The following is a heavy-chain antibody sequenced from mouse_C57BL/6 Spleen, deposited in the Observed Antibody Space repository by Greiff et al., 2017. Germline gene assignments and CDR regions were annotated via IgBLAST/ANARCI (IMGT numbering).Heavy chain of an antibody. Sequence: EVQLQQSGPELVKPGASVKIPCKASGYTFTDYNMDWVKQSHGKSLEWIGDINPNNGGTIYNQKFKGKATLTVDKSSSTAYVELRSLTSEDTAVYYCAREYGSSYRYFDVWGTGTTVTVSS. V-gene: IGHV1-18*01. D-gene: IGHD1-1*01. J-gene: IGHJ1*03. CDR3: AREYGSSYRYFDV. CDR1: GYTFTDYN. CDR2: INPNNGGT.